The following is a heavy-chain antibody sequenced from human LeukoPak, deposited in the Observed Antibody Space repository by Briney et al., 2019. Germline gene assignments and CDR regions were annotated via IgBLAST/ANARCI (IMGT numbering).Heavy chain of an antibody. V-gene: IGHV6-1*01. CDR1: GDSVSSNSAA. CDR2: TYYRSKWYN. Sequence: SQTLSLTCAISGDSVSSNSAAWNWIRQSPSRGLEWLGRTYYRSKWYNDYAVSVKSRITINPDTSKNQFSLQLNSVTPEDTAVYYCARNQESITMIVVVIPDAFDIWGQGTMVTVSS. J-gene: IGHJ3*02. CDR3: ARNQESITMIVVVIPDAFDI. D-gene: IGHD3-22*01.